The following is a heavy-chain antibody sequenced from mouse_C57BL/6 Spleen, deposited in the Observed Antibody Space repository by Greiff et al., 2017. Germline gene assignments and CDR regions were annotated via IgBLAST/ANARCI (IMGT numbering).Heavy chain of an antibody. J-gene: IGHJ2*01. CDR1: GYSITSGYY. CDR3: ARGGLLRYYFDY. D-gene: IGHD1-1*01. Sequence: EVKLMESGPGLVKPSQSLYLTCSVTGYSITSGYYWNWNRQFPGNKLEWMGYISYDGSNNYNPSLKNRISITRDTSKNQFFLKLNSVTTEDTATYYCARGGLLRYYFDYWGQGTTLTVSS. V-gene: IGHV3-6*01. CDR2: ISYDGSN.